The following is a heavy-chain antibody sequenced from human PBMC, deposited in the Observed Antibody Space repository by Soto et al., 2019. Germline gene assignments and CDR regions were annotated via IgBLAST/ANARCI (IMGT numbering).Heavy chain of an antibody. D-gene: IGHD2-15*01. CDR3: ATASDIVVVVATTYFDY. V-gene: IGHV1-24*01. CDR1: GYTLTELS. CDR2: FDPEDGET. Sequence: ASVKVSCKVSGYTLTELSMHWVRQAPGKGLEWMGGFDPEDGETIYAQKFQGRVTMTEDTSTDTAYIELSSLRSEDTAVYYCATASDIVVVVATTYFDYWGQGTLVTVS. J-gene: IGHJ4*02.